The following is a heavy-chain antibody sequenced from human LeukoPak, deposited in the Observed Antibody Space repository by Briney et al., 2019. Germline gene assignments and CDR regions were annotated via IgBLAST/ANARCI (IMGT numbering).Heavy chain of an antibody. J-gene: IGHJ4*02. CDR2: IYSDGAT. CDR3: ARSNYGGLDY. V-gene: IGHV3-53*01. CDR1: GFTFSSYS. Sequence: GGSLRLSCAASGFTFSSYSMNWVRQAPGKGLEWVSIYSDGATYFADSMKGRFTLFRDSSKNMLYLQMNNLRAEDTAVYYCARSNYGGLDYWGQGTLVTVSS. D-gene: IGHD4-23*01.